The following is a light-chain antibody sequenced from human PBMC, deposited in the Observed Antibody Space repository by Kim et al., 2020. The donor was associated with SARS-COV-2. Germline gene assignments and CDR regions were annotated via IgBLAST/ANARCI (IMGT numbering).Light chain of an antibody. J-gene: IGLJ2*01. CDR1: SRDVGSYNL. CDR3: CSCAGSSSVV. CDR2: EVT. V-gene: IGLV2-23*02. Sequence: SIPISCTGTSRDVGSYNLVSWYQQHQGKAPKLMIYEVTKRPSGVSNRFSGSKSGNTASLTISGLQAEDEADFYCCSCAGSSSVVFGGGTQLTVL.